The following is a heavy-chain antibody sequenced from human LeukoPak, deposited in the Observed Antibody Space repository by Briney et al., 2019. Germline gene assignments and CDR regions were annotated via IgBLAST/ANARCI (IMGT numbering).Heavy chain of an antibody. Sequence: NTGGSLRLSCAASGFTFSTYNINWVRQAPGRGLEWVSFISGGSTYMYYADSAKGRFTISRDNAKNSLYLQMNSLRPDDTAVYYCARDLASGDYWGQGTLVTVSS. CDR3: ARDLASGDY. J-gene: IGHJ4*02. CDR2: ISGGSTYM. CDR1: GFTFSTYN. V-gene: IGHV3-21*01. D-gene: IGHD3-16*01.